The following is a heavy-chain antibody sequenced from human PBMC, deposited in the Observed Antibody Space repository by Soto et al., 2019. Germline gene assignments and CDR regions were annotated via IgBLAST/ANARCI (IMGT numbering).Heavy chain of an antibody. D-gene: IGHD2-2*01. CDR3: ARGDIVVVPAAIVDY. CDR2: ISSSSSYT. CDR1: GFTFSDYY. J-gene: IGHJ4*02. Sequence: GGSLRLSCAASGFTFSDYYMSWIRQAPGKGLEWVSYISSSSSYTNYADSVKGRFTISRDNAKNSLYLQMNSLRAEDTAVYYCARGDIVVVPAAIVDYWGQGTLVTVSS. V-gene: IGHV3-11*06.